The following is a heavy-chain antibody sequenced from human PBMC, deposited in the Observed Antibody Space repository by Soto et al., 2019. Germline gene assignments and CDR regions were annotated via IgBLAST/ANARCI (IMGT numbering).Heavy chain of an antibody. CDR2: ISGGGGNT. CDR1: GFPFSSYV. J-gene: IGHJ4*02. CDR3: AKDSNKYSSSLRGRYFDY. D-gene: IGHD4-4*01. V-gene: IGHV3-23*01. Sequence: PGGSLRLSCAASGFPFSSYVMAWVRQAPGKGLEWVSGISGGGGNTSYADSVKGRFTISRDNSKNTLLLQMNSLGAEDTAVYYCAKDSNKYSSSLRGRYFDYWGQGIGVTVSS.